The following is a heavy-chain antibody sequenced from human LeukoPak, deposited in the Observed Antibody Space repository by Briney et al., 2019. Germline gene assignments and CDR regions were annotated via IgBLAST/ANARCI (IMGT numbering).Heavy chain of an antibody. CDR3: ARERYDAFDI. D-gene: IGHD3-16*02. Sequence: GGSLRLSCAASGFTFSRYEMNWVRQAPGKGLEWVSYISTSGSTIYNVDSVKGRFTISRDNAKNSLYLQMNSLRAEDTAVYYCARERYDAFDIWGQGTMVTVSS. J-gene: IGHJ3*02. V-gene: IGHV3-48*03. CDR1: GFTFSRYE. CDR2: ISTSGSTI.